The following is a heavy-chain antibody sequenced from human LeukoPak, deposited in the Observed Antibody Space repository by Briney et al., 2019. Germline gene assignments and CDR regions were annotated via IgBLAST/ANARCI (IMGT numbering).Heavy chain of an antibody. CDR2: IYYSGST. D-gene: IGHD3-22*01. CDR3: ARDPSYDTGPDDAFDI. V-gene: IGHV4-31*03. J-gene: IGHJ3*02. Sequence: SETLSLTCTVSGGSISSSGYYWSWIRQHPGKGLEWIGYIYYSGSTCYNPSLKSRVTISVDTSKNQFSLKLSSVTAADTAVYYCARDPSYDTGPDDAFDIWGQGTMVTVSS. CDR1: GGSISSSGYY.